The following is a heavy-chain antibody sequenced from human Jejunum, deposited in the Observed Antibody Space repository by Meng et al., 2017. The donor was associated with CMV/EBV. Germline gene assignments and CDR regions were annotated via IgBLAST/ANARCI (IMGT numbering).Heavy chain of an antibody. CDR3: AKDAGSFLDYYLDF. D-gene: IGHD3-10*01. V-gene: IGHV1-2*02. CDR1: EYTFTDYY. Sequence: SEYTFTDYYVHWVRQAPGQGLEWLGYLNPYTGDTNYAQKFQGRVSMTRDTPTNTAYMELTRLRSDDTALYYCAKDAGSFLDYYLDFWGQGTLVTVSS. J-gene: IGHJ4*02. CDR2: LNPYTGDT.